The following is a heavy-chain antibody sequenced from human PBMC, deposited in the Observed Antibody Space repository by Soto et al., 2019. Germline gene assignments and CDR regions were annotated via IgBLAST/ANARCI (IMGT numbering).Heavy chain of an antibody. J-gene: IGHJ6*02. D-gene: IGHD2-2*01. CDR2: ISSSSSYI. Sequence: GGSLRLSCAASGFTFSSYSMNWVRQAPGKGLEWVSSISSSSSYIYYADSVKGRFTISRDNAKNSLYLQMNSLRAEDTAVYYCARELVPAAIFMTYYYYGMDVWGQGTTVTVSS. CDR3: ARELVPAAIFMTYYYYGMDV. V-gene: IGHV3-21*01. CDR1: GFTFSSYS.